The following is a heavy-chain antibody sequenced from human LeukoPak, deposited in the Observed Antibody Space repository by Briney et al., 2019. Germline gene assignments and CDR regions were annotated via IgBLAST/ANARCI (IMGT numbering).Heavy chain of an antibody. D-gene: IGHD3-10*01. Sequence: PGGSLRLSCAASGFTFSSYAMSWVRQAPGKGLEWVSTISYIGGSTYYADSVKGRFTISRDSSKNTLYLQMNSLGAEDTAVYYCAGGSGTYTKFDYWGQGTLVTVSS. CDR3: AGGSGTYTKFDY. CDR1: GFTFSSYA. CDR2: ISYIGGST. J-gene: IGHJ4*02. V-gene: IGHV3-23*01.